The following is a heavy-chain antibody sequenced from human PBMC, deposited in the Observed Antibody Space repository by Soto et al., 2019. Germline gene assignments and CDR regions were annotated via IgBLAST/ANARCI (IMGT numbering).Heavy chain of an antibody. CDR3: ARGPNYYDSSGYYNS. CDR2: ISAYNGNT. V-gene: IGHV1-18*01. J-gene: IGHJ4*02. D-gene: IGHD3-22*01. Sequence: QVQLVQSGVEVKKPGASVKVSCKASGYTFTTYGISWVRQAPGQGLEWMGWISAYNGNTNYAQNLQGRVTMTTDTSTSTAYMEMRSLRSDDTAVYYCARGPNYYDSSGYYNSWGQGTLVTVSS. CDR1: GYTFTTYG.